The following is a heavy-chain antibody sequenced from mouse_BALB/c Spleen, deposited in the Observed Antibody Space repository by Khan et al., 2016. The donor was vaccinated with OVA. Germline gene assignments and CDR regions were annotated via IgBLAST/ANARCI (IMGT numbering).Heavy chain of an antibody. CDR1: GYTFTSYT. D-gene: IGHD1-1*01. Sequence: QVQLKESGAELVRPGASVKLSCKASGYTFTSYTIHWIKKRPGQGLEWIGYINPSNGYTNYNQKFKDKATLTTDKSSTTAYLQLSSLTSDDSAVYNCVRDDSYGRNAGWFAYWGQGTLVTVSA. V-gene: IGHV1-4*01. CDR2: INPSNGYT. J-gene: IGHJ3*01. CDR3: VRDDSYGRNAGWFAY.